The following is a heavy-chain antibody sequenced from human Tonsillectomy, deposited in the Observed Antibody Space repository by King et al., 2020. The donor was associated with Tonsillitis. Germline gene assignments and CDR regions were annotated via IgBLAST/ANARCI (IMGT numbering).Heavy chain of an antibody. Sequence: QLVQSGGGLVQPGGSLRLSCAASGFTFSSYWMSWVRQAPGKGLEWVANIKQDGSEKYYVDSVKGRFTISRDNAKNSLYLQMNSLRAEDTAVYYCARAGVLMVYAISVVTAQDAFDIWGQGTMVTVSS. V-gene: IGHV3-7*03. D-gene: IGHD2-8*01. CDR1: GFTFSSYW. J-gene: IGHJ3*02. CDR2: IKQDGSEK. CDR3: ARAGVLMVYAISVVTAQDAFDI.